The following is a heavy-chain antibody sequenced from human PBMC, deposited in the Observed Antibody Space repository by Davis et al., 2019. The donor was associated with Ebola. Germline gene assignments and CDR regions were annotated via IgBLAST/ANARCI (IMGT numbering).Heavy chain of an antibody. J-gene: IGHJ6*03. CDR2: LAYDGTKK. CDR1: GFTFSSFG. D-gene: IGHD5-12*01. Sequence: GESLKISCAASGFTFSSFGMHWVRQAPGKGLEWVAILAYDGTKKYYADSVKGRFTISRDNSKNTVYLQMSSLRAEDTAVYYCAKDGLDGFRPDLYYPDVWGKGTTVTVSS. CDR3: AKDGLDGFRPDLYYPDV. V-gene: IGHV3-30*18.